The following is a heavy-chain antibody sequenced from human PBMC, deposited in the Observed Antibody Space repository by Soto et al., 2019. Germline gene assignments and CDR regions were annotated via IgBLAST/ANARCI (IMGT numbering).Heavy chain of an antibody. D-gene: IGHD1-26*01. CDR1: GGTFSSYA. CDR2: IIPIFGTA. V-gene: IGHV1-69*01. Sequence: QVQLVQSGAEVKKPGSSVMVSCKASGGTFSSYAISWVRQAPGQGLEWMGGIIPIFGTANYAQKFQGRVTITADESTSTAYMELCSLRSEDTALYYCARVGGSYSYNWFDPWGQGTLVTVSS. CDR3: ARVGGSYSYNWFDP. J-gene: IGHJ5*02.